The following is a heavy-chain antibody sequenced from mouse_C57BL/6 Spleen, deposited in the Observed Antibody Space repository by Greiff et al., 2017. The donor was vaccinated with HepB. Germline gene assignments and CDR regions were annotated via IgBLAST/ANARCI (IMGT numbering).Heavy chain of an antibody. J-gene: IGHJ4*01. CDR3: ARGLFYAMDY. CDR1: GFTFSSYA. Sequence: EVQLVESGGGLVKPGGSLKLSCAASGFTFSSYAMSWVRQTPEKRLEWVATISDGGSYTYYPDNVKGRFTISRDNAKNNLYLQMSHLKSEDTAMYYCARGLFYAMDYWGQGTSVTVSS. CDR2: ISDGGSYT. V-gene: IGHV5-4*01.